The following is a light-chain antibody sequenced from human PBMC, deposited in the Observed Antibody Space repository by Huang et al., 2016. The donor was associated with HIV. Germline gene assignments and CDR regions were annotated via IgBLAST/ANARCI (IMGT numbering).Light chain of an antibody. V-gene: IGKV3-15*01. CDR2: GAS. CDR1: QSVSRN. J-gene: IGKJ1*01. CDR3: QQYYNWPWT. Sequence: DIVMTQSPATLSVSQGERATLSCRASQSVSRNLAGYQQKPGQAPRLLIYGASTRATGIPARFSGSGSGTEFTLTISSLQSEDFAVYYCQQYYNWPWTFGQGTKVEIK.